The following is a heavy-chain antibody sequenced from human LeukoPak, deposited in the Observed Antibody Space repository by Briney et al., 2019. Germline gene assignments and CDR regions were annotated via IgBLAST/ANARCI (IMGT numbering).Heavy chain of an antibody. D-gene: IGHD6-19*01. CDR2: INPNSGGT. Sequence: ASVKVSCKASGYTLTGYYMHWVRQAPGQGLEWMGWINPNSGGTNYAQKFQGRVTMTRDTSISTVYMELSRLRSDDTAVYYCARTRSGWYVGFDCWGRGTLVAVSS. V-gene: IGHV1-2*02. CDR1: GYTLTGYY. J-gene: IGHJ4*02. CDR3: ARTRSGWYVGFDC.